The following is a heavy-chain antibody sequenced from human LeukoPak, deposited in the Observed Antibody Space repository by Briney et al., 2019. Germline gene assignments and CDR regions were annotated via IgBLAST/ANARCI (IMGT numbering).Heavy chain of an antibody. CDR2: ISGGGT. Sequence: GGSLRLSCAASGFTLSNYAMSWVRQAPGKGLEWVSAISGGGTYYADSVKGRFTISRDNSKNTLYLQMNSLRAEDTAVYYCAKPGGLGYDFWSGYPTVFDYWGQGTLVTVSS. V-gene: IGHV3-23*01. CDR1: GFTLSNYA. J-gene: IGHJ4*02. CDR3: AKPGGLGYDFWSGYPTVFDY. D-gene: IGHD3-3*01.